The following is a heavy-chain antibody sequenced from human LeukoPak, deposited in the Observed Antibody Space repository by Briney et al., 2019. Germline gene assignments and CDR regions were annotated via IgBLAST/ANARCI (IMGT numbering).Heavy chain of an antibody. Sequence: SETLSLTCTVSGGSISSYYWSWIRQPPGKGLEWIGYIYYSGSTNYNLSLKSRVTISVDTSKNQFSLKLSSVTAADTAVYYCARVGGGMIRAFDIWGQGTMVTVSS. CDR2: IYYSGST. CDR1: GGSISSYY. D-gene: IGHD2-15*01. J-gene: IGHJ3*02. V-gene: IGHV4-59*01. CDR3: ARVGGGMIRAFDI.